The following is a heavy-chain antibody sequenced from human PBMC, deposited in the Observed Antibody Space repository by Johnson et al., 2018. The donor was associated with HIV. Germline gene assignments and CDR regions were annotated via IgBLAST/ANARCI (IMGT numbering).Heavy chain of an antibody. J-gene: IGHJ3*02. CDR2: ISWNSGSI. CDR1: GFTFSSYG. CDR3: TTDGRYWIVGATRDAFDI. D-gene: IGHD1-26*01. V-gene: IGHV3-9*01. Sequence: QLVESGGGVVQPGGSLRLSCAASGFTFSSYGMHWVRQAPGKGLEWVSGISWNSGSIGYADSVKGRFTISRDNAKNSLYLQMNSLKTEDTAVYYCTTDGRYWIVGATRDAFDIWGQGTMVTVSS.